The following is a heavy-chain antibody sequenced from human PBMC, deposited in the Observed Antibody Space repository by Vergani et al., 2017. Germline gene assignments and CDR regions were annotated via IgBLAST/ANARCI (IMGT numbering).Heavy chain of an antibody. CDR2: IYYDGST. CDR1: GDSIRGTNW. D-gene: IGHD3-10*01. CDR3: ARSAKYYLHSRDHPRDYDFDD. V-gene: IGHV4-4*01. J-gene: IGHJ4*02. Sequence: QVQLQESGPGLVKPPGTLSLTCTVSGDSIRGTNWWTWVRQSPGKGLEWIGEIYYDGSTNYNPSLKSRVSISVDKSKKQFSLHLSSVTAADTAVYLCARSAKYYLHSRDHPRDYDFDDWGRGTLVAVSS.